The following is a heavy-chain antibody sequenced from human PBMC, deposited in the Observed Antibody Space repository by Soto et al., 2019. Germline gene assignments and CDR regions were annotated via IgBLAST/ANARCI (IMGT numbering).Heavy chain of an antibody. CDR3: AKDTAEIVVVPAATLDY. J-gene: IGHJ4*02. CDR1: GFTFSSYS. Sequence: GGSLRLSCAASGFTFSSYSMNWVRHAPGKGLEWVSSISSSSSYIYYADSVKGRSTISRDNAKNSLYLQMNSLRAEDTAVYYCAKDTAEIVVVPAATLDYWGQGTLVTVSS. CDR2: ISSSSSYI. V-gene: IGHV3-21*01. D-gene: IGHD2-2*01.